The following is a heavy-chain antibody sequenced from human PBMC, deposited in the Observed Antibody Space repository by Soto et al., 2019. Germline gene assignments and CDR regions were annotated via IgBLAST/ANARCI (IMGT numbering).Heavy chain of an antibody. CDR3: ARGRYCLTGRCFSNWFDS. Sequence: SETLSLTFSVSCDSISSVDYFWAWLRQPPGQALEYIGYIYKSSTTYYNPSFESRVAISLDTSKSQFSLNVTSVTAADTAVYFCARGRYCLTGRCFSNWFDSWGQGTLVTVSS. CDR2: IYKSSTT. J-gene: IGHJ5*01. D-gene: IGHD2-15*01. CDR1: CDSISSVDYF. V-gene: IGHV4-30-4*01.